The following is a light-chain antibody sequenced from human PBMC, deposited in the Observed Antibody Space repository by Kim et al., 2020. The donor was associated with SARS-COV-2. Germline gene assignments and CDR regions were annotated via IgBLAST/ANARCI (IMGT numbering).Light chain of an antibody. J-gene: IGKJ5*01. CDR1: QDIHDF. Sequence: DIQISQSPSSLHASLGDTVTITCQASQDIHDFLSWFQQKPGRAPKLLIYDASHLEPGVPSRFSGSGSGTHFIFNISSLQPEDIATYFCQQYDSLPLIFGQGTRLEIK. CDR3: QQYDSLPLI. CDR2: DAS. V-gene: IGKV1-33*01.